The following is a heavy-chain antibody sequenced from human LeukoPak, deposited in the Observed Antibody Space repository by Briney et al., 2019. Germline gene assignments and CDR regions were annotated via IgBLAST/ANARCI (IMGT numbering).Heavy chain of an antibody. D-gene: IGHD3-22*01. CDR2: ISYDGSNK. CDR1: GFTFSSYG. J-gene: IGHJ4*02. CDR3: AKDEDKYYYDSSGYYY. V-gene: IGHV3-30*18. Sequence: GGSLRLSCAASGFTFSSYGMHWVRQAPGKGLERVAVISYDGSNKYYADSVKGRFTISRDNSKNTLYLQMNSLRAEDTAVYYCAKDEDKYYYDSSGYYYWGQGTLVTVSS.